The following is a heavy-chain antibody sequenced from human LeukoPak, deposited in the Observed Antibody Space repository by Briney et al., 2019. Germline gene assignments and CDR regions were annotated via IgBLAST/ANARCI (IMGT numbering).Heavy chain of an antibody. Sequence: ASVKVSCKASGYTFTGYYMHWVRQAPGQGLEWMGWINPNSGGTNYAQKFQGRVTMTRDTSISTAYMELSRLRSDDTAVYYCARGPIVGPWAYFDYWGQGTLVTVSS. CDR2: INPNSGGT. CDR1: GYTFTGYY. J-gene: IGHJ4*02. V-gene: IGHV1-2*02. D-gene: IGHD1-26*01. CDR3: ARGPIVGPWAYFDY.